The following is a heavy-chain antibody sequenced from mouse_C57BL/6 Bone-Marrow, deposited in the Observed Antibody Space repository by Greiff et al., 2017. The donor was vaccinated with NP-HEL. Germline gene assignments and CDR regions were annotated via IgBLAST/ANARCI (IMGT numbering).Heavy chain of an antibody. D-gene: IGHD2-1*01. CDR2: IDPEDGGT. J-gene: IGHJ3*01. Sequence: EVQLQQSGAELVKPGASVKLSCTASGFNIKDYYMHWVKQRTEQGLEWIGRIDPEDGGTKYAPKFQGKATITAETSSNTAYLQLSSLTSEDTAVYYCAPYGNYLFAYWGQGTLVTVSA. V-gene: IGHV14-2*01. CDR3: APYGNYLFAY. CDR1: GFNIKDYY.